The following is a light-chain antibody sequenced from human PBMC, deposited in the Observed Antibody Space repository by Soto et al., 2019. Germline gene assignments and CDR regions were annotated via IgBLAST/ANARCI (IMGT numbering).Light chain of an antibody. Sequence: QSALTQPPSASGSPGQSVTISCTGTSSGVVGYNYVSWYQQHPGRAPKLMIYEVSKRPSGVPDRFSGSKSGNTASLTVSGLQAEDEAYYYCSSYAGSNNFVAFGGGTKLTVL. CDR3: SSYAGSNNFVA. V-gene: IGLV2-8*01. J-gene: IGLJ2*01. CDR1: SSGVVGYNY. CDR2: EVS.